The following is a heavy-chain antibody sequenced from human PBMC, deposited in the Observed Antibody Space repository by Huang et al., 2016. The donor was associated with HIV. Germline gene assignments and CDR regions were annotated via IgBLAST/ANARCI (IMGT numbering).Heavy chain of an antibody. CDR1: GFTFSSFG. J-gene: IGHJ4*02. CDR3: AKEFDILTGYYYSGSDY. CDR2: ISYDGTNK. V-gene: IGHV3-30*18. D-gene: IGHD3-9*01. Sequence: QVQLVESGGGVVQPGRSLRLSCVASGFTFSSFGMNWVRQAPGKGLEWVAVISYDGTNKYYAGYVKGRFTISRDNSKNTLYLQMNSLKPEDTAVYYCAKEFDILTGYYYSGSDYWGQGTLVTVSS.